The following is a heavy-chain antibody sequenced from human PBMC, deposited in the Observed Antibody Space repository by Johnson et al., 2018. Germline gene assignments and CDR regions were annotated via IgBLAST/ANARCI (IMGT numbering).Heavy chain of an antibody. V-gene: IGHV1-8*01. CDR2: MNPHSGDT. CDR1: GYTFTSYV. D-gene: IGHD1-26*01. CDR3: LSGSYYAFDT. Sequence: QVQLVQSGAEVKEPGASVKVSCKASGYTFTSYVFNWVRQASGQGLEWMGWMNPHSGDTGYAQKFQGRVTMTRDTPLSTAYRELSSRRSEDTAVYYCLSGSYYAFDTWGQGTMVTVSS. J-gene: IGHJ3*02.